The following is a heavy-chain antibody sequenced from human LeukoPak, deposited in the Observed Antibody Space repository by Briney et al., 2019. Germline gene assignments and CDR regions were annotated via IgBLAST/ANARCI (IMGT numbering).Heavy chain of an antibody. CDR2: IYSDGSIT. CDR3: AGSLFSNWYFDL. D-gene: IGHD3-10*02. CDR1: GFTLSSYW. V-gene: IGHV3-74*01. J-gene: IGHJ2*01. Sequence: GGSLRLSCATSGFTLSSYWMYWVRHAPGKGLVWVSRIYSDGSITSYADSVKGRFTISRDNAKNTLYVQMNSLRAEDTAVYYCAGSLFSNWYFDLWGRGTLVTVSS.